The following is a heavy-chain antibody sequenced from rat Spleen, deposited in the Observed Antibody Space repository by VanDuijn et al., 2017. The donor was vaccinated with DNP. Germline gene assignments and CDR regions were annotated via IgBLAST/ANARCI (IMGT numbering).Heavy chain of an antibody. J-gene: IGHJ2*01. CDR3: ARWTRYFDY. CDR1: GYSLTSNY. D-gene: IGHD1-7*01. CDR2: ISYSGGT. Sequence: EVQLQESGPGLVKPSQSLSLTCSVTGYSLTSNYWGWIRKFPGDKMEYIGHISYSGGTNYNPSFKSRISITRDTSKNHFFLHLNSVTTEDTATYYCARWTRYFDYWGQGVMVTVSS. V-gene: IGHV3-1*01.